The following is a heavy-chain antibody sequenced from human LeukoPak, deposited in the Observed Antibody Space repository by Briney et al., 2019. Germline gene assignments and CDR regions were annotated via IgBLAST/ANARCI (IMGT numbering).Heavy chain of an antibody. D-gene: IGHD1-1*01. V-gene: IGHV4-39*01. J-gene: IGHJ6*03. Sequence: SETLSLTCTVSAGSISSISYYWGRIRQPPGKGLEWIGSIYYSGSTYYNPSLKSRVTISVDTSKNQFSLKLSSVTAADTAVYYCALKSVQPERRPYYYYYMDVWGKGTTVTVSS. CDR1: AGSISSISYY. CDR3: ALKSVQPERRPYYYYYMDV. CDR2: IYYSGST.